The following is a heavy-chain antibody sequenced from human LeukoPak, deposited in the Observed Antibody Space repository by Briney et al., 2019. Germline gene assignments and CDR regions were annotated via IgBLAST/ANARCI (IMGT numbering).Heavy chain of an antibody. V-gene: IGHV4-34*01. CDR1: GGSFSGYY. J-gene: IGHJ6*03. CDR2: INHSGST. CDR3: ACTRDYYYMGV. Sequence: SETLSLTCAVYGGSFSGYYWSWIRHPPGKGLEWIGEINHSGSTNYNPSLKSRVTISVDTSKDQFSLKLSSVNAADTAVYYCACTRDYYYMGVWGKGTTVTVSS.